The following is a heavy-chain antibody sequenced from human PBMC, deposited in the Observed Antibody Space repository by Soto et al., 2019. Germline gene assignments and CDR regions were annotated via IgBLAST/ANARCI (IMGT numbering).Heavy chain of an antibody. CDR3: ARDESDDYVWGSYRS. D-gene: IGHD3-16*02. J-gene: IGHJ5*02. V-gene: IGHV1-69*13. CDR1: GGTFSNFG. Sequence: GASVKVSCKASGGTFSNFGLSWVRQAPGQGLEWMGGIMPSSPTVTYAQNFQGRVIITADESTRTTYMDLSGLRSEDTAVYYCARDESDDYVWGSYRSWGQGTQVTVSS. CDR2: IMPSSPTV.